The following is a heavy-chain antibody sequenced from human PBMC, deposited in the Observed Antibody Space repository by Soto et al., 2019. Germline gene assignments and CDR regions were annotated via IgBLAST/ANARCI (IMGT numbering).Heavy chain of an antibody. V-gene: IGHV1-18*01. D-gene: IGHD3-16*01. Sequence: SVKVSSKAPGYTFTSSGIRWVRQAPAQGLERMGWISAYNGNTNYAQKLQGRVTMTTDTSTSTAYMELRSLRSDDTAVYYCARGLNPSAYCHGGRGSVLDFRSQGTMV. J-gene: IGHJ3*01. CDR1: GYTFTSSG. CDR2: ISAYNGNT. CDR3: ARGLNPSAYCHGGRGSVLDF.